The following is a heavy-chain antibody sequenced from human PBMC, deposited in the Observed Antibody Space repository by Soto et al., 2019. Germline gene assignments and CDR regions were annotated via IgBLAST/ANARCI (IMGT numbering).Heavy chain of an antibody. CDR3: ARFSHPMKPYDSNPGGFDP. CDR2: VSSTGST. V-gene: IGHV4-59*01. CDR1: GGSMNSYY. J-gene: IGHJ5*02. Sequence: QVQLQESGPGLVNPSETLSLTCTVSGGSMNSYYWTWIRHPPGKGLDWVGFVSSTGSTNYNPSLKSRVSISLDTSRNQFSLRLRSVTAADTAVYFCARFSHPMKPYDSNPGGFDPWGQGALVAVSS. D-gene: IGHD3-22*01.